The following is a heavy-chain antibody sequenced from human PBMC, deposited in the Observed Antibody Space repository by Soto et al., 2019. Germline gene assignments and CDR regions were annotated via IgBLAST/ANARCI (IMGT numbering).Heavy chain of an antibody. Sequence: QVQLVESGGGVVQPGMSLRLSCAASGVTFTNYAMHWVRQAPGKGLEWVADISYHGTEKGYADSVKGRFTISRDNSKNXLDVQMVSMRPADTAVYYCAKDIGGVDTGNYGMDVWGQGTTVIVSS. CDR3: AKDIGGVDTGNYGMDV. D-gene: IGHD5-18*01. J-gene: IGHJ6*02. CDR2: ISYHGTEK. CDR1: GVTFTNYA. V-gene: IGHV3-30*18.